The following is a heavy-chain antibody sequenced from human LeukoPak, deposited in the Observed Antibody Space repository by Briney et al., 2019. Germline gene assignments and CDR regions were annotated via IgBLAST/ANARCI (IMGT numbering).Heavy chain of an antibody. Sequence: GGSLRLSCAASGFTLSSYGMHWVRQAPGKGLEWVAFIRYDGSNKYYADSVKGRFTISRDNSENTLYLRMNNLRAEDTAVVYCARTYYDYWSGPYAFDIWGQGTMVTVSS. J-gene: IGHJ3*02. CDR3: ARTYYDYWSGPYAFDI. CDR2: IRYDGSNK. CDR1: GFTLSSYG. V-gene: IGHV3-30*02. D-gene: IGHD3-3*01.